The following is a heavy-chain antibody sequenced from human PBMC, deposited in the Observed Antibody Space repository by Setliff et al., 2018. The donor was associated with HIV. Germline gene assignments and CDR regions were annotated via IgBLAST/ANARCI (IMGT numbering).Heavy chain of an antibody. CDR3: ARARRDSYDRGRRNHYYIDV. CDR2: MNPNSGNT. J-gene: IGHJ6*03. D-gene: IGHD3-22*01. CDR1: GYTFTGYY. Sequence: ASVKVSCKISGYTFTGYYMHWVRQAPGQGLEWMGWMNPNSGNTGYAQKFQGRVTMTRDTSISTAYMELNNLKFEDTAVYHCARARRDSYDRGRRNHYYIDVWGKGTTVTVSS. V-gene: IGHV1-8*02.